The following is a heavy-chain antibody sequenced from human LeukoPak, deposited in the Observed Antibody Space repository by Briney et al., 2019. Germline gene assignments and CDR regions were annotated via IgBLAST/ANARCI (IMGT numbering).Heavy chain of an antibody. CDR3: ARLSMVRGVIYGTDWHFDL. V-gene: IGHV4-59*08. Sequence: SETLSLTCTVSGGPISNYYWSWIRQPPGKGLEWIGYIYYSGSTNYNASLSSRVAISVDTSKNQFSLRLSSVTAADAAVYYCARLSMVRGVIYGTDWHFDLWGRGTLVTVSP. CDR2: IYYSGST. J-gene: IGHJ2*01. D-gene: IGHD3-10*01. CDR1: GGPISNYY.